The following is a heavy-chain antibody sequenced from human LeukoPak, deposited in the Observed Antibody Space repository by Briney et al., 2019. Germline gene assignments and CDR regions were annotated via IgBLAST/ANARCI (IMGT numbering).Heavy chain of an antibody. CDR3: ARAPLDAIAAAVKEYYYYGMDV. CDR2: IIPIFGTA. D-gene: IGHD6-13*01. CDR1: GYTFTSYD. V-gene: IGHV1-69*13. J-gene: IGHJ6*02. Sequence: GASVKVSCKASGYTFTSYDINWVRQATGQGLEWMGGIIPIFGTANYAQKFQGRVTITADESTSTAYMELSSLRSEDTAVYYCARAPLDAIAAAVKEYYYYGMDVWGQGTTVTVSS.